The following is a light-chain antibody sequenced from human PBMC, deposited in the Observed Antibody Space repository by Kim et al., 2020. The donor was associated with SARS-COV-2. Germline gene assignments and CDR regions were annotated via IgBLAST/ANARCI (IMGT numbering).Light chain of an antibody. CDR1: QSVNSY. J-gene: IGKJ4*01. CDR2: DAS. CDR3: QQRSKWPLT. V-gene: IGKV3-11*01. Sequence: EIVLTQSPATLSLSPGERATLSCRASQSVNSYLAWYQHKPGQAPRLLIYDASNRATGIPARFSGRGSGTDFTLTISSLEPEDFAVYYCQQRSKWPLTIGGGTKLEI.